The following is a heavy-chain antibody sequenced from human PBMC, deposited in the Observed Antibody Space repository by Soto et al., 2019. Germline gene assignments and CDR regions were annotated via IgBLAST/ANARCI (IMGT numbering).Heavy chain of an antibody. V-gene: IGHV3-66*01. Sequence: GGSLRLSCAASGFTVSSNYMSWVRQAPGKGLEWVSVIYSGGSTYYADSVKGRFTISRDNSKNTLYLQMNSLRAEDTAVYYCARDNGATIFGVDPHGAYWGQGTLVTVSS. CDR2: IYSGGST. J-gene: IGHJ4*02. CDR3: ARDNGATIFGVDPHGAY. CDR1: GFTVSSNY. D-gene: IGHD3-3*01.